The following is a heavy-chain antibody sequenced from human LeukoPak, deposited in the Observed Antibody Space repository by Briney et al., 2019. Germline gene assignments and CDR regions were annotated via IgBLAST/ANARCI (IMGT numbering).Heavy chain of an antibody. D-gene: IGHD2-2*01. CDR1: GFTLSSYA. J-gene: IGHJ6*02. CDR3: ARDRTVVEPSSIQSLYYYYYGMDG. Sequence: PGRSLRLSCAASGFTLSSYAIHWVRQAPGKGLEWVAVISYDGSNKYHADSVKGRYTISRDNSKNTLYLQMNSLRAEDTAVYYCARDRTVVEPSSIQSLYYYYYGMDGWGQGTTVTVSS. CDR2: ISYDGSNK. V-gene: IGHV3-30*04.